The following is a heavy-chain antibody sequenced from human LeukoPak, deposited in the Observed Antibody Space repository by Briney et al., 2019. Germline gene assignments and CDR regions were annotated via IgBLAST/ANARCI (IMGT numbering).Heavy chain of an antibody. CDR3: ERYSRVVRGVRRLHL. CDR2: ISAYNGNT. D-gene: IGHD3-10*01. Sequence: GASVKVSCEESGYTFFNAMLCGGPQAPGQGLEWMGWISAYNGNTNYAQKLQGRVTMTTDTSTSTVYMELRSLRSDDTAVYYCERYSRVVRGVRRLHLWRQGTTVTVSS. J-gene: IGHJ6*01. CDR1: GYTFFNAM. V-gene: IGHV1-18*01.